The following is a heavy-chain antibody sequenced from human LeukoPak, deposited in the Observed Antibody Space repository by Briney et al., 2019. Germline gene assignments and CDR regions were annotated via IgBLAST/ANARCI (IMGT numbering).Heavy chain of an antibody. J-gene: IGHJ4*02. V-gene: IGHV1-8*03. Sequence: ASVKVSCKASGYTFTSYDINWVRQATGQGVEWMGWMNPNSANADYAQKFQGRVTITRNTSISTAYMELSSLRFEDAAVYYCARRRVGTHFDYWGQGTLVTVSS. CDR2: MNPNSANA. D-gene: IGHD1-14*01. CDR1: GYTFTSYD. CDR3: ARRRVGTHFDY.